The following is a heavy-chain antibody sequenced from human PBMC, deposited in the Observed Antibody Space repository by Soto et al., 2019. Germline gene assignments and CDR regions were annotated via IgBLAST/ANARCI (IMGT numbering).Heavy chain of an antibody. CDR1: GFTFSNDW. CDR3: ARVETCSSTSCYSVFDY. J-gene: IGHJ4*02. CDR2: INSDGSST. V-gene: IGHV3-74*03. Sequence: EVKLVESGGGLVQPGGSLRLSCAASGFTFSNDWMHWVRQAPGKGLVWVSRINSDGSSTTYSDSVKGRFTISRDNAKNTLYLQMNSLRAEDTAVYYCARVETCSSTSCYSVFDYWGQGTLVTVSS. D-gene: IGHD2-2*01.